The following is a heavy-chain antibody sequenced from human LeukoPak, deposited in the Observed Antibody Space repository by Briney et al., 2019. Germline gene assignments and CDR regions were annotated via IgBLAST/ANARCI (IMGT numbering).Heavy chain of an antibody. D-gene: IGHD6-6*01. J-gene: IGHJ5*02. CDR2: IYTSGNT. CDR1: GGSISSYY. V-gene: IGHV4-4*07. CDR3: ARARGYSSSSGWFDP. Sequence: PSETLSLTCTVSGGSISSYYWTWIRQPAGKGLEWIGRIYTSGNTNYNPSLKSRVTMSVDTSKNQFSLKLSSVTAADTAVYYCARARGYSSSSGWFDPWGQGTLVTVSS.